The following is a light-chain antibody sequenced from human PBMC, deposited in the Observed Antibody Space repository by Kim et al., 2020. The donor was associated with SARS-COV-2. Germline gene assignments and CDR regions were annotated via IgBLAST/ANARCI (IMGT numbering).Light chain of an antibody. V-gene: IGKV1-39*01. Sequence: DIQMTQSPSSLSASVGDRVTITCRASQSISSYLNWYQQKPGKAPKLLIYAASSLQSGVPSRFSGSGSGTDFTLTISSLQPEDFATYYCQQSYSTPQGTFGQGTRVDIK. J-gene: IGKJ1*01. CDR1: QSISSY. CDR2: AAS. CDR3: QQSYSTPQGT.